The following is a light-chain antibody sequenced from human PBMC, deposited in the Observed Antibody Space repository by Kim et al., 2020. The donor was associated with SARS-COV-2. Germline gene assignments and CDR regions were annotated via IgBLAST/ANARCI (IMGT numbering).Light chain of an antibody. CDR1: QGISDY. Sequence: DIQMTQSPSSLSAFVGDRVTITCRASQGISDYSKWYQQKSGKAPKLLIYGASNLQSGVPSRFSGSRSGTDFTLTISSLQPEDSAVYFCQQTYTSPLTFGGGTKVDIK. V-gene: IGKV1-39*01. J-gene: IGKJ4*01. CDR3: QQTYTSPLT. CDR2: GAS.